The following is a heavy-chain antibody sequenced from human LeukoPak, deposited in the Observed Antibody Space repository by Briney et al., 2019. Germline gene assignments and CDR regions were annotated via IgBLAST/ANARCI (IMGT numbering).Heavy chain of an antibody. Sequence: PSETLSLTCTVSGGSISSSSYYWGWIRQPPGKGLEWIGRIYTSGSTNYNPSLKSRVTISVDTSKNQFSLKLSSVTAADTAVYYCASVLRGYSGYDRDYWGQGTLVTVSS. J-gene: IGHJ4*02. CDR2: IYTSGST. CDR1: GGSISSSSYY. V-gene: IGHV4-39*07. CDR3: ASVLRGYSGYDRDY. D-gene: IGHD5-12*01.